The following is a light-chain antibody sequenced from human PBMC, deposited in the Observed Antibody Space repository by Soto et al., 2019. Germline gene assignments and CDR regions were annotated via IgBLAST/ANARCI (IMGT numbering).Light chain of an antibody. J-gene: IGKJ1*01. CDR1: QTISDN. V-gene: IGKV3-15*01. CDR2: GAS. CDR3: LQYNNWRT. Sequence: DIVLTQSPGTLSLSPGERATLSCRTSQTISDNLAWYQQKPGQAPRLLIYGASTRATGVPARFSGGGSGTGFTLTISSLQSEDFAIYYCLQYNNWRTFGQGTKVEIK.